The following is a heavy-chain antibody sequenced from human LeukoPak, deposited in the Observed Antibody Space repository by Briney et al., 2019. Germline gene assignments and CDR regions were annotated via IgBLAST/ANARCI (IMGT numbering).Heavy chain of an antibody. CDR1: GGSISSSSYY. D-gene: IGHD5-18*01. J-gene: IGHJ4*02. Sequence: SETLSLTCTVSGGSISSSSYYWGWIRQPPGKGLEWIGSIYHTGGTLYNPSLKSRVSMSVDTSTNQFSLKLSSVTAADTAVYYCARDRTGRNTAQNDYWGQGTLVTVSS. V-gene: IGHV4-39*07. CDR3: ARDRTGRNTAQNDY. CDR2: IYHTGGT.